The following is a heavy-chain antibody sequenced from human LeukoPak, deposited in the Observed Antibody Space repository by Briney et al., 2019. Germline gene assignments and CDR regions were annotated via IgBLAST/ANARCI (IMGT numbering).Heavy chain of an antibody. J-gene: IGHJ4*02. CDR2: IYYSGST. V-gene: IGHV4-30-4*01. CDR1: GGSISSGDYY. D-gene: IGHD6-6*01. CDR3: ARDDSSSASDY. Sequence: SETLSLTCTVSGGSISSGDYYWSWIRQPPGKGLEWIGYIYYSGSTYYNPSLKSRVTISVDRSKNQFSLKLSSVTAADTAVYYCARDDSSSASDYWGQGTLVTVSS.